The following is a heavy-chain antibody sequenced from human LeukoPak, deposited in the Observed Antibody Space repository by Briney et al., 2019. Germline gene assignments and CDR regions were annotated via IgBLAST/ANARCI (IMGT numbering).Heavy chain of an antibody. D-gene: IGHD3-22*01. CDR2: IYYSGST. CDR1: GGSISSYY. J-gene: IGHJ4*02. CDR3: ARGDDSSGYYQAYYFDY. V-gene: IGHV4-59*01. Sequence: PSETLSLTCTVSGGSISSYYWRWIRQPPGKGLEWIGYIYYSGSTNYNPSLKSRVTISVDTSKNQFSLKLSSVTAADAAVYYCARGDDSSGYYQAYYFDYWGQGTLVTVSS.